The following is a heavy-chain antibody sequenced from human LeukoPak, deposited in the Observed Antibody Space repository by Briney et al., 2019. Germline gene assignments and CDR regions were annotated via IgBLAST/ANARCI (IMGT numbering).Heavy chain of an antibody. D-gene: IGHD1-26*01. CDR1: GYTFTSYY. Sequence: ASVKVSCKASGYTFTSYYMHWVRQAPGQGLEWMGIINPSGGSTSYAQKFQGRVTMTRDTSTSTVYMELSSLRSEDTAVYYCARDVHIVGAIRHFDNWVRGTLVTVSS. CDR2: INPSGGST. CDR3: ARDVHIVGAIRHFDN. J-gene: IGHJ4*02. V-gene: IGHV1-46*01.